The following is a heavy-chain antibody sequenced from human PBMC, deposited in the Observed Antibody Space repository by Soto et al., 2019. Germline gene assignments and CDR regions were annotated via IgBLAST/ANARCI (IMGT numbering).Heavy chain of an antibody. J-gene: IGHJ5*02. CDR2: INHSGST. Sequence: SETLSLTCAVYGGSFSGYYWSWIRQPPGKGLEWIGEINHSGSTNYNPSLKSRVTISVDTSKNQFSLKLSSVTAADTAVYYRARGGGIVVVPAASNWFDPWGQGTLVTVSS. D-gene: IGHD2-2*01. V-gene: IGHV4-34*01. CDR1: GGSFSGYY. CDR3: ARGGGIVVVPAASNWFDP.